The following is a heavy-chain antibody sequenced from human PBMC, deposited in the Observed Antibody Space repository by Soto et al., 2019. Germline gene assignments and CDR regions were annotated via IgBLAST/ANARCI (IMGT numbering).Heavy chain of an antibody. CDR3: AREGSSGWFY. D-gene: IGHD6-19*01. CDR2: IYYSGST. V-gene: IGHV4-59*01. CDR1: GGSISSYY. J-gene: IGHJ4*02. Sequence: QVQLQESGPGLVKPSETLSLTCTVSGGSISSYYWCWIRQPPGKGLEWIVCIYYSGSTNYNPSLKSRVTISVETSKNQFSLKLSSVTAADTAVYDCAREGSSGWFYWGQGTLVTVSS.